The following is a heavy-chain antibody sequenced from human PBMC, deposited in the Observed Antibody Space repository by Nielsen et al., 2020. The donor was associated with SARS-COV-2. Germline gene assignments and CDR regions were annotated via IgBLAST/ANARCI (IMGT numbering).Heavy chain of an antibody. CDR3: ARAPYDFWSGYYTQSHFDY. D-gene: IGHD3-3*01. J-gene: IGHJ4*02. CDR2: IIPIFGTA. Sequence: SVKVSRKASGGTFSSYAISWVRQAPGRGLEWMGGIIPIFGTANYAQKFQGRVTITADESTSTAYMELSSLRSEDTAVYYCARAPYDFWSGYYTQSHFDYWGQGTLVTVSS. CDR1: GGTFSSYA. V-gene: IGHV1-69*13.